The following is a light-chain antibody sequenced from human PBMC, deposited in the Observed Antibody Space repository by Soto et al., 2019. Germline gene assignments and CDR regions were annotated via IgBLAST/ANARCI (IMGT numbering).Light chain of an antibody. CDR1: NSDVGSYNL. CDR3: CSYAGSSTPYV. J-gene: IGLJ1*01. Sequence: QSALTQPASVSGSPGKSITISCTGTNSDVGSYNLVSWYQQHPGKAPKLLIYEVSKRPSGGSNRFSGSKSGNTASLTISGLQAEDEADYYCCSYAGSSTPYVFGIGTKVTVL. V-gene: IGLV2-23*02. CDR2: EVS.